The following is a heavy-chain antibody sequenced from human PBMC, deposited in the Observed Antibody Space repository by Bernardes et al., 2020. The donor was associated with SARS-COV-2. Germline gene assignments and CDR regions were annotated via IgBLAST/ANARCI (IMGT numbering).Heavy chain of an antibody. CDR3: ARGGRIAARPYNWFDP. J-gene: IGHJ5*02. Sequence: ASVKVSCKASGYTFTSYDINWVRQATGQGLEWMGWMNPNSGNTGYAQKFQGRVTMTRNTSISTAYMELSSLRSEDTAVYYCARGGRIAARPYNWFDPWGQGTLVTFPS. CDR2: MNPNSGNT. CDR1: GYTFTSYD. V-gene: IGHV1-8*01. D-gene: IGHD6-6*01.